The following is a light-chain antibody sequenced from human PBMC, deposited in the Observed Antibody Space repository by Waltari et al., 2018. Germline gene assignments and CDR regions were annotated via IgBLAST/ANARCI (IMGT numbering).Light chain of an antibody. J-gene: IGLJ3*02. CDR2: SNN. CDR1: TSNIGRYS. Sequence: QPVLTQPPSASGTPGQRIIIPCSGSTSNIGRYSVNWYQQFPGTAPKFLIQSNNQRPSGVPDRFSGSKSGTSASLAISGLQSEDEADYYCAAWDASLNAWVYGGGTKLTVL. V-gene: IGLV1-44*01. CDR3: AAWDASLNAWV.